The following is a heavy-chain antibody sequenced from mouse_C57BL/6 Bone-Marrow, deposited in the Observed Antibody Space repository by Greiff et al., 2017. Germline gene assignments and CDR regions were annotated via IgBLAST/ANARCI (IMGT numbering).Heavy chain of an antibody. CDR3: ARIYDSNFFAY. CDR1: GYTFTDYN. V-gene: IGHV1-22*01. CDR2: INPNNGGT. D-gene: IGHD2-5*01. J-gene: IGHJ3*01. Sequence: VQLQQSGPELVKPGASVKMSCKASGYTFTDYNMHWVKQSHGKSLEWIGYINPNNGGTSYNQTFKGKATLTVNNTSSTAYMELSSLTSEDSAVYYCARIYDSNFFAYWGQGTLVTVSA.